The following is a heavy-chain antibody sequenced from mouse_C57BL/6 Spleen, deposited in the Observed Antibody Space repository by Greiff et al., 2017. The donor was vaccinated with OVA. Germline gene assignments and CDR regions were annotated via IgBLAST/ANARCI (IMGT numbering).Heavy chain of an antibody. CDR1: GFTFSDYG. J-gene: IGHJ4*01. V-gene: IGHV5-17*01. Sequence: EVKVVESGGGLVKPGGSLKLSCAASGFTFSDYGMHWVRQAPEQGLEWVAYISSGSSTIYYADTVKGRVTISRDNAKNTRFLQMPRLRSEDTAMYYCARDYSNLYYAMDYWGQGTSVTVSS. CDR2: ISSGSSTI. D-gene: IGHD2-5*01. CDR3: ARDYSNLYYAMDY.